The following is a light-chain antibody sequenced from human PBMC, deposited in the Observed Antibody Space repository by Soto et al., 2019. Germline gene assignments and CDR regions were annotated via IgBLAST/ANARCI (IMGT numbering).Light chain of an antibody. CDR2: LGS. J-gene: IGKJ1*01. V-gene: IGKV2-28*01. CDR3: MHALQTPWS. Sequence: DIVMTQSPLSLPVTPGEPASISCRASQSLLHSNGYNYLDWYLQKPGQSPQLLIYLGSNRASGLPDRFSGSGPGTDFPLKISRVEAEDVGVYYCMHALQTPWSFGQGTKVEIK. CDR1: QSLLHSNGYNY.